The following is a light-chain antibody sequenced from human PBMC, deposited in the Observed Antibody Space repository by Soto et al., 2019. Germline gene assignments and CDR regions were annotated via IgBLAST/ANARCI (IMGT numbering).Light chain of an antibody. CDR1: NIGSKS. CDR3: QVWDSSSDLQV. CDR2: YDS. J-gene: IGLJ2*01. Sequence: SYELTQPPSVSVAPGKTARITCGGTNIGSKSVHWYQQKPGQAPVLVIYYDSDRPSGIPERFSGSNSGNTATLTISRVEAGDEADYYCQVWDSSSDLQVFGGGTKVTVL. V-gene: IGLV3-21*04.